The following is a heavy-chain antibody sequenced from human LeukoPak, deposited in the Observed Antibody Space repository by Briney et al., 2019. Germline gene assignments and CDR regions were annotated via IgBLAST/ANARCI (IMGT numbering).Heavy chain of an antibody. J-gene: IGHJ4*02. CDR2: IYPGDSDT. CDR3: ARVQFPRAWNFDY. Sequence: HGESLKISCKGSGYSFTSYWIGWVRQMPGKGLEWMGIIYPGDSDTRYSPSFQGQVTISADKSISTAYLQWSSLKASDTAMYYCARVQFPRAWNFDYWGQGTLVTVSS. V-gene: IGHV5-51*01. CDR1: GYSFTSYW. D-gene: IGHD5-24*01.